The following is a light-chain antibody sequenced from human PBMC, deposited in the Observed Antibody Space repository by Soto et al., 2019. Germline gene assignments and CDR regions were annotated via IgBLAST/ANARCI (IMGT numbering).Light chain of an antibody. J-gene: IGKJ1*01. CDR1: QSVSID. CDR3: QQYNKWPLT. V-gene: IGKV3-15*01. CDR2: GAS. Sequence: EVVMTQSPDTLSVSPGERATVSCRASQSVSIDLAWYQQTPGQAPRLLIYGASTRATGVPPTFSGSASGTEFTLTISSLQSEDFTVYYCQQYNKWPLTFGQGTKVDIK.